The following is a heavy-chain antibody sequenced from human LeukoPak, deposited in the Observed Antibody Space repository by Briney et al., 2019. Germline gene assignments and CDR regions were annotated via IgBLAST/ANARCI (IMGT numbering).Heavy chain of an antibody. CDR1: GYTFTSYD. D-gene: IGHD3-9*01. Sequence: GASVKVSCKASGYTFTSYDINWVRQATGQGLEWMGWMNPNSGNTGHAQKFQGRVTMTRNTSISTAYMELSSLRSEDTAVYYCARILTGYHTIYYYYGMDVWGQGTTVTVSS. CDR3: ARILTGYHTIYYYYGMDV. CDR2: MNPNSGNT. J-gene: IGHJ6*02. V-gene: IGHV1-8*01.